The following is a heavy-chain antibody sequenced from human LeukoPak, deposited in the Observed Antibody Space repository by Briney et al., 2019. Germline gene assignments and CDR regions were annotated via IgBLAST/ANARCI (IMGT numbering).Heavy chain of an antibody. D-gene: IGHD1/OR15-1a*01. Sequence: SETLSLTCTVSGGSISSYYWSWIRQPPGKGLEWIGSFYHSGSTYYNPSLKSRVTISVDRSKNQFSLKLSSVTAADTAVYYCARNTGDFDYWGQGTLVTVSS. CDR1: GGSISSYY. V-gene: IGHV4-59*12. J-gene: IGHJ4*02. CDR2: FYHSGST. CDR3: ARNTGDFDY.